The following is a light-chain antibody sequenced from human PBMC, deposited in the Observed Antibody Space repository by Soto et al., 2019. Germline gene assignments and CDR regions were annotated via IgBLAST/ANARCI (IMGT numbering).Light chain of an antibody. Sequence: QSALTQPASLSGSPGQSITISCTGTSSDIGAYDYVSWFQQHPGKAPKLMISEVNNRPSGVSNRFSGSKSGNTAYLTISGLQGEDEAESFCFSFTTTSTHVFGTGTKLTVL. CDR2: EVN. CDR3: FSFTTTSTHV. J-gene: IGLJ1*01. V-gene: IGLV2-14*01. CDR1: SSDIGAYDY.